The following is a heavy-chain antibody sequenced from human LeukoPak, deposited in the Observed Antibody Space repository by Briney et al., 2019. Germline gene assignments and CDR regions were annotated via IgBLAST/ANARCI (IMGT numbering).Heavy chain of an antibody. CDR3: TTYNSREAFDI. Sequence: PGGSLRLSCAASGFTVRNTWMSWVRQAPGKGLEWVGRIKSKGDGGTTDHAAPVKGRFTISRDDSKNTLNLQMNSLKTEDTAVYYCTTYNSREAFDIWGQGTMVTVSS. D-gene: IGHD2/OR15-2a*01. V-gene: IGHV3-15*01. CDR2: IKSKGDGGTT. CDR1: GFTVRNTW. J-gene: IGHJ3*02.